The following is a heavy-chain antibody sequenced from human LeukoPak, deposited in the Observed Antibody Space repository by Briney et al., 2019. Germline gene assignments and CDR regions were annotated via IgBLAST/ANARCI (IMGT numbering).Heavy chain of an antibody. Sequence: ASVKVSCKASGYTFTGYYMHWVRQAPGQGLEWMGWINPNSGGTNYAQKFQGRVTMTRDTSISTAYMELSRLKSEDTAVYYCARGGAGYYDSSGYYFGWAFDIWGQGTMVTVSS. V-gene: IGHV1-2*02. J-gene: IGHJ3*02. CDR3: ARGGAGYYDSSGYYFGWAFDI. CDR1: GYTFTGYY. CDR2: INPNSGGT. D-gene: IGHD3-22*01.